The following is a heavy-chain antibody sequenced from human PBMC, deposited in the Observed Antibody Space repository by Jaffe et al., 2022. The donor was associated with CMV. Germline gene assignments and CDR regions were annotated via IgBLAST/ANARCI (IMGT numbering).Heavy chain of an antibody. J-gene: IGHJ4*02. CDR1: GFTFSNAW. V-gene: IGHV3-15*01. CDR3: TTEWGGISSWTFDY. CDR2: IKSKTDGGTT. Sequence: EVQLVESGGGLVKPGGSLRLSCAASGFTFSNAWMSWVRQAPGKGLEWVGRIKSKTDGGTTDYAAPVKGRFTISRDDSKNTLYLQMNSLKTEDTAVYYCTTEWGGISSWTFDYWGQGTLVTVSS. D-gene: IGHD6-13*01.